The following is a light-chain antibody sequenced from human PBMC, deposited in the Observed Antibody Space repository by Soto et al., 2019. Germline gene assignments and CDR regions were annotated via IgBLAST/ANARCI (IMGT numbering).Light chain of an antibody. CDR2: KAS. CDR1: QVISSW. Sequence: DIQMTQSPSTLSASVGDRVTITCRASQVISSWLAWYQQKPGKVPKLLIYKASSLESGVPSRFSGSGSGTEFTLTISSLQPDDFATYYCQQFGAFGGETKVDIK. V-gene: IGKV1-5*03. CDR3: QQFGA. J-gene: IGKJ4*01.